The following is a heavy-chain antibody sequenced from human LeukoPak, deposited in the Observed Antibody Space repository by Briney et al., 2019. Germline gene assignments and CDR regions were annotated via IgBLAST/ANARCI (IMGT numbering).Heavy chain of an antibody. CDR3: ARVVQSTDSSGLYLPEYFQH. V-gene: IGHV4-39*01. CDR2: IYFSGST. Sequence: KTSETLSLTCTVSGGSLSSIYYYLGWIRQPPGKGLEWIGSIYFSGSTYYNSSLTSRVAISADTSKNQFYLKLSSVTAADTAVYYCARVVQSTDSSGLYLPEYFQHWGQGTLVTVSS. CDR1: GGSLSSIYYY. J-gene: IGHJ1*01. D-gene: IGHD3-22*01.